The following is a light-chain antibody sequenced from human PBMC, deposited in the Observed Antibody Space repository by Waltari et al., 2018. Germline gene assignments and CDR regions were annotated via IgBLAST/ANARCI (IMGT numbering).Light chain of an antibody. Sequence: DIMMTQSPDVLAVSLGERASIKCKSSHSVLDYFNNKDSLAWYQQKAGQPPRLLIHCAATRETGVPDRFSGSGSGTDFTLTISSLQAEDAALYYCQQYYGPPYNFGQGTRLEIK. V-gene: IGKV4-1*01. CDR3: QQYYGPPYN. CDR2: CAA. CDR1: HSVLDYFNNKDS. J-gene: IGKJ2*01.